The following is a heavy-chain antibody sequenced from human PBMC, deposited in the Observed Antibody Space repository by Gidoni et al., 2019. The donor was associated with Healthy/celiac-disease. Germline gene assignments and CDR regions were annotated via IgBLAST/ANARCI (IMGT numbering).Heavy chain of an antibody. V-gene: IGHV3-23*01. J-gene: IGHJ4*02. D-gene: IGHD3-16*02. CDR3: AKGPYYDYVWGSYRYTAYYFDY. Sequence: EVQLLESGGGLVQPGGSLRLSCAASGFTFSSYAMSWVRQAPGKGLEWVSAISGSGGSTYYADSVKGRFTISRDNSKNTLYLQMNSRRAEDTAVYYCAKGPYYDYVWGSYRYTAYYFDYWGQGTLDTVSS. CDR1: GFTFSSYA. CDR2: ISGSGGST.